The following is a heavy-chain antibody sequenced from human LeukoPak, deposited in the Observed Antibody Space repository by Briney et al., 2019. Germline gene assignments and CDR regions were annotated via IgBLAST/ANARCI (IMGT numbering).Heavy chain of an antibody. CDR2: IFYSGST. D-gene: IGHD4-17*01. CDR3: ARVTPAYGDYTDAFDI. CDR1: GGSISSGGYY. J-gene: IGHJ3*02. V-gene: IGHV4-30-4*08. Sequence: PSETLSLTCTVSGGSISSGGYYWSWIRQHPGKGLEWIGYIFYSGSTYYNPSLKSRVTISVDTSKNQFSLKLSSVTAADTAVYYCARVTPAYGDYTDAFDIWGQGTMVTVSS.